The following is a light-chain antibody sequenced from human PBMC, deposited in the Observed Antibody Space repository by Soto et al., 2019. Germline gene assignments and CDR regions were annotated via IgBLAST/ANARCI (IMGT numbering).Light chain of an antibody. J-gene: IGKJ1*01. CDR3: QHYNSYSDA. Sequence: DIQMTQSPSTLSGSVGDRVTITCRASQTISIWLAWYQQKPGKDPKLLIYKASNLKSGVPSRFSGSGSGTEFTLNISSLQPDDFATYYCQHYNSYSDAFGQGTKVELK. CDR1: QTISIW. V-gene: IGKV1-5*03. CDR2: KAS.